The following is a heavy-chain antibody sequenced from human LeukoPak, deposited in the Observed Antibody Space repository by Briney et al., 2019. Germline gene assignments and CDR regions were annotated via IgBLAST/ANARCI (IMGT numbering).Heavy chain of an antibody. J-gene: IGHJ5*02. CDR3: AIVVPAASWFDP. V-gene: IGHV1-2*02. Sequence: GAGVTVSYKASVYTLTDYYMHWLRQAPGQGLEWMGWINHNSGGTNYAQKFQGRVTMTRDTSISTAYMELSRLRSDDTAVYYCAIVVPAASWFDPWGQGTLVTVSS. CDR2: INHNSGGT. D-gene: IGHD2-2*01. CDR1: VYTLTDYY.